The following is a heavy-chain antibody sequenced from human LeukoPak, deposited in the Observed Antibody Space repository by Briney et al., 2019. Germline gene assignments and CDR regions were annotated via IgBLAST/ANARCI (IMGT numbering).Heavy chain of an antibody. J-gene: IGHJ4*02. CDR1: GFTFSNAW. CDR2: IKRTSDGGTT. Sequence: GGSLRLSCAASGFTFSNAWMSWVRQAPGEGLEWVGRIKRTSDGGTTDYAAPVKGRFTISRDDSKDMVYLQMNSLTTEDTAVYYCATDLLDDWGQGTLVTVSS. V-gene: IGHV3-15*01. CDR3: ATDLLDD.